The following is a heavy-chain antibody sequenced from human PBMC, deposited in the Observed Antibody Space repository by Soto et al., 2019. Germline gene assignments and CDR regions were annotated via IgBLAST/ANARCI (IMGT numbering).Heavy chain of an antibody. D-gene: IGHD2-8*02. CDR3: ATSVGIAPTGEDGMDV. CDR2: IIPILTTP. J-gene: IGHJ6*02. CDR1: GGNFSIYG. Sequence: GASVKVSCKASGGNFSIYGFSWVRQAPGQGPEWIGGIIPILTTPNYAQKFQGRVTIVADESTTTVYMELSSRKFEDTAVYYCATSVGIAPTGEDGMDVWGQGTSVTVSS. V-gene: IGHV1-69*13.